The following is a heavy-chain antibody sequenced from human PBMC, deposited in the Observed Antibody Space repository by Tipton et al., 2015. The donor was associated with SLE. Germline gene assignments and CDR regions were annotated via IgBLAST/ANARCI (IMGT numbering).Heavy chain of an antibody. Sequence: LRLSCGVFGGSFRGNYWIWIRQPPGKGLEWIGEINHSGGTNVNPSLKSRVTISVDTSKNQFSLKLSAVTAADTAVYYCARHAPATGDLGFDFWGQGTMGSVSS. J-gene: IGHJ3*01. CDR1: GGSFRGNY. CDR3: ARHAPATGDLGFDF. V-gene: IGHV4-34*01. D-gene: IGHD7-27*01. CDR2: INHSGGT.